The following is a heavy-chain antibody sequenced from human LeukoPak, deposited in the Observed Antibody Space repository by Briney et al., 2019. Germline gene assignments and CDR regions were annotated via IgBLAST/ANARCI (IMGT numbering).Heavy chain of an antibody. D-gene: IGHD3-22*01. CDR1: GYTFTSYG. J-gene: IGHJ5*02. Sequence: GASVKVSCKASGYTFTSYGISWVRQAPGQGLEWMGWISAYNGNTNYAQKLQGRVTMTTDTSTSTAYMELRSLRSDGTAVYYCARITYYSDSRHPLGGFDPWGQGTLVTVSS. CDR2: ISAYNGNT. V-gene: IGHV1-18*01. CDR3: ARITYYSDSRHPLGGFDP.